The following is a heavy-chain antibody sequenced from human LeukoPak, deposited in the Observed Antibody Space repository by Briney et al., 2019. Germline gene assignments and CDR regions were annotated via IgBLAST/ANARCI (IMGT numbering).Heavy chain of an antibody. CDR2: IRSKANSYAT. V-gene: IGHV3-73*01. CDR1: GFTFSGSA. D-gene: IGHD6-6*01. CDR3: TSPSIAARYYYYYYYMDV. J-gene: IGHJ6*03. Sequence: PGGSLRLSCAASGFTFSGSAMHWVRQASGKGLEWVGRIRSKANSYATAYAASVKGRFTISRDDSKNTAYLQMNSLKTEDTAVYYCTSPSIAARYYYYYYYMDVWGKGTTVTVSS.